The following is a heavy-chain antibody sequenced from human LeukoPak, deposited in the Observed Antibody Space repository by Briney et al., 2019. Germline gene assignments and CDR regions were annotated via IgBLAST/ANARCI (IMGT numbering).Heavy chain of an antibody. CDR1: GGSISSYY. Sequence: PSETLSLTCTVSGGSISSYYWSWIRQPPGKGLEWIGYIYYSGSTNYNPSLKSRVTISVDTSKNQFSLKLSSVTAADTAVYYCARGLGDLWFEELYPSWFDPWGQGTLVTVSS. V-gene: IGHV4-59*01. D-gene: IGHD3-10*01. CDR3: ARGLGDLWFEELYPSWFDP. CDR2: IYYSGST. J-gene: IGHJ5*02.